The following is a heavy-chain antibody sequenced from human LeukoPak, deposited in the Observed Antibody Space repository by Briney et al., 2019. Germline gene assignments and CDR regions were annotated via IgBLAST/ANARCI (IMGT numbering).Heavy chain of an antibody. J-gene: IGHJ5*02. Sequence: PSETLSLTCTVSGGSISSYDWSWIRQPPGKGLEWIGYIYYSRSTNYYPSLQSRVTISVDTSKYQFSLKLRSVTAADTAVYYCARRSSRRLNWFDPWGQGTLVTVSS. V-gene: IGHV4-59*08. CDR2: IYYSRST. CDR1: GGSISSYD. CDR3: ARRSSRRLNWFDP. D-gene: IGHD2-15*01.